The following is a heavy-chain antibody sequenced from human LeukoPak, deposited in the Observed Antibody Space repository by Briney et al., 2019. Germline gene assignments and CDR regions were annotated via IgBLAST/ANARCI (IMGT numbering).Heavy chain of an antibody. CDR2: ISYDGSNK. Sequence: PGGSLRLSCAASGFTFSSYGMHWVRQAPGKGLEWVAVISYDGSNKYYADSVKGRFTISRDNSKNTQYLQMNSLTAEDTAVYYCAKGYCGGDCPFDYWGQGTLVTVSS. CDR1: GFTFSSYG. V-gene: IGHV3-30*18. J-gene: IGHJ4*02. CDR3: AKGYCGGDCPFDY. D-gene: IGHD2-21*01.